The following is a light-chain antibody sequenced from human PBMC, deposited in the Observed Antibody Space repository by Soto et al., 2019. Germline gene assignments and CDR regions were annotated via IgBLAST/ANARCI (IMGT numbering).Light chain of an antibody. CDR1: QSISSW. V-gene: IGKV1-5*03. J-gene: IGKJ1*01. CDR3: QQYNSYSRT. Sequence: DIQMTQSPSTLSASVGDRVTITCRASQSISSWLAWYQQKPGKAPKLLIYKASSLESGGPSRFSGSGSGTEFTLTISSLQPDDFATYYCQQYNSYSRTFGQGTKVDIK. CDR2: KAS.